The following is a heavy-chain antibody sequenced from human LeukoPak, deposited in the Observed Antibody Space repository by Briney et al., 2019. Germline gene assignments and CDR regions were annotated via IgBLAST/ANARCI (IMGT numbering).Heavy chain of an antibody. J-gene: IGHJ4*02. Sequence: PSETLSLTCTVSGGSNVSYFWSWIRQPAGQGLEWIGRIYVSGNTDYTPSLKDRVTMSIDTSKPSKTQVSLRLTSLTAADTAVYYCAGQYCTGGSCYFSPFDYWGQGIVVAVSS. D-gene: IGHD2-15*01. V-gene: IGHV4-4*07. CDR1: GGSNVSYF. CDR2: IYVSGNT. CDR3: AGQYCTGGSCYFSPFDY.